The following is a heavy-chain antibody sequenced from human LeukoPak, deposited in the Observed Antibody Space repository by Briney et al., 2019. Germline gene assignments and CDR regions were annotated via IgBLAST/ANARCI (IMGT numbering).Heavy chain of an antibody. CDR3: ASDYSPHAFDI. CDR1: GFTFSSYS. J-gene: IGHJ3*02. V-gene: IGHV3-21*01. CDR2: ISSSSSYI. D-gene: IGHD4-11*01. Sequence: GGSLRLSCAASGFTFSSYSMNWVRQAPGKGLEWVSSISSSSSYIYYADSVKGRFTISRDNAKHSLYLQMNSLRAEDTAVYYCASDYSPHAFDIWGQGTMVTVSS.